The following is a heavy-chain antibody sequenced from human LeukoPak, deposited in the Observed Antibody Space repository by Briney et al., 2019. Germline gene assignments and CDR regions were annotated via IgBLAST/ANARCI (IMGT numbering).Heavy chain of an antibody. J-gene: IGHJ4*02. D-gene: IGHD6-13*01. CDR3: ARTYSSYFSSSEFDY. CDR1: GYTFTSYV. V-gene: IGHV1-18*01. Sequence: ASVKVSCKASGYTFTSYVISRVRQAPGQGLEWMGWISAYNGDTKYVQKLQGRVTMTTDTSTTTAYMELRSLTSADTAVYYCARTYSSYFSSSEFDYWGQGTLVTVSS. CDR2: ISAYNGDT.